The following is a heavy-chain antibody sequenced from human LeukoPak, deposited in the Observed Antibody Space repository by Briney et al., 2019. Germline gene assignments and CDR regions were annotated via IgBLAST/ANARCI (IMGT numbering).Heavy chain of an antibody. CDR1: AFIFSGHW. J-gene: IGHJ4*02. D-gene: IGHD6-19*01. V-gene: IGHV3-7*03. CDR2: IKEDGSER. CDR3: ARAAVAGEFDY. Sequence: PGGSLRLSCEGSAFIFSGHWMNWVRQAPGKGLEWVASIKEDGSERQYVDSVKGRFSISRDNTKGSLFLQLNSLRAEDTAVYYCARAAVAGEFDYWGQGTLVTVSS.